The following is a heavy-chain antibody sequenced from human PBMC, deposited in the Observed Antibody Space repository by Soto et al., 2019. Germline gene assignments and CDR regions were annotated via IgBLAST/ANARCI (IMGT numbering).Heavy chain of an antibody. CDR3: ARDPPYSSGWYAGFDP. D-gene: IGHD6-19*01. V-gene: IGHV1-18*01. J-gene: IGHJ5*02. Sequence: ASVKVSCKASGYTFTSYGISWVRQATGQGLEWMGWISAYNGNTNYAQKLQGRVTMTTDTSTSTAYMELRSLRSDDTAVYYCARDPPYSSGWYAGFDPWGQGTLVTVSS. CDR2: ISAYNGNT. CDR1: GYTFTSYG.